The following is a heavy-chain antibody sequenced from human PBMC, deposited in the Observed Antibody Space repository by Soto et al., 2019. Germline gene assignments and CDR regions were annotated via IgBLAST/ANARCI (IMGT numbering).Heavy chain of an antibody. V-gene: IGHV2-26*01. Sequence: SGPTLVNPTETLTLTCTVSGFSLSNARMGVSWIRQPPGKALEWLAHIFSNDEKSYSTSLKSRLTISKDTSKSQVVLTMTNMDPVDTATHLCARRRVPEHGWLRLNPHYWGQGTMVTVS. D-gene: IGHD2-15*01. CDR2: IFSNDEK. CDR3: ARRRVPEHGWLRLNPHY. CDR1: GFSLSNARMG. J-gene: IGHJ4*02.